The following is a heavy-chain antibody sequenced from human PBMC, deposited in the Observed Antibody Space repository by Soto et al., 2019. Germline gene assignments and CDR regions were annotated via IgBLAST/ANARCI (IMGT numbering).Heavy chain of an antibody. J-gene: IGHJ6*02. CDR2: IYHSGSA. V-gene: IGHV4-30-2*01. CDR3: ARAHYGDYGYGMDV. D-gene: IGHD4-17*01. CDR1: GGSISSGGYS. Sequence: SETLSLTCAVSGGSISSGGYSWSWIRQPPGKGLEWIGYIYHSGSAYYNPSLKSRVTISVDRSKNQFSLILSSVTAADTTVYYCARAHYGDYGYGMDVWGQGTTVTVSS.